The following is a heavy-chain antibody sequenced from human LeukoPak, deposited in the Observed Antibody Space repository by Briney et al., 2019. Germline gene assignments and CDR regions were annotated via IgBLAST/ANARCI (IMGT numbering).Heavy chain of an antibody. CDR1: GFTFSSYA. D-gene: IGHD3-22*01. CDR3: AKRITLIVVVPVVDY. CDR2: ISGSGGST. Sequence: GGSLRLSCAASGFTFSSYAMSWVRQAPGKGLEWVSAISGSGGSTYYADSVKGRFTISRDNSKDTLYLQMNSLRAEDTAVYYCAKRITLIVVVPVVDYWGQGTLVTVSS. V-gene: IGHV3-23*01. J-gene: IGHJ4*02.